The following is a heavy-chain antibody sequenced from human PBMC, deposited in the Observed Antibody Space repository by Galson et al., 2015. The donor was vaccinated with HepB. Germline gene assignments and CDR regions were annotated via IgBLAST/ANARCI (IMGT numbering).Heavy chain of an antibody. CDR1: GASINSDIYS. D-gene: IGHD2-2*01. CDR2: IYHSGST. Sequence: TLSLTCAVSGASINSDIYSWSWIRQPPGEGLEWIGFIYHSGSTYYNPTLKSRITISVDRAKNQFSLELNSVTAADTAVYFCARAIVVVPAARSFAAYFDFWGQGNLVTVSS. V-gene: IGHV4-30-2*01. CDR3: ARAIVVVPAARSFAAYFDF. J-gene: IGHJ4*02.